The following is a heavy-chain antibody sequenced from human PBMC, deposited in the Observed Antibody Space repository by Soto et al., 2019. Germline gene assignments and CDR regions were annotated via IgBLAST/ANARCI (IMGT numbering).Heavy chain of an antibody. CDR1: GYSISSGYY. J-gene: IGHJ5*02. CDR3: ARVLGEAAAVGNNWFDP. V-gene: IGHV4-38-2*01. CDR2: IYHSGST. D-gene: IGHD6-13*01. Sequence: SETLSLTCAVSGYSISSGYYWGWIRQPPGKGLEWIGSIYHSGSTYYNPSLKSRVTISVDTSKNQFSLKLSSVTAADTAVYYCARVLGEAAAVGNNWFDPWGQGTLVTVS.